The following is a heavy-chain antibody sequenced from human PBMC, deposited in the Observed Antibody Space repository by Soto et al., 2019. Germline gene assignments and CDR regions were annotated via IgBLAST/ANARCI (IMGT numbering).Heavy chain of an antibody. CDR2: ISSSSSTI. D-gene: IGHD6-25*01. CDR3: ARGDSRAEIGYYGMDV. Sequence: GGSLRLSCAASGFTFSSYSMNWVRQAPGKGLEWVSYISSSSSTIYYADSVKGRFTISRDNAKNSLYLQMNSLRDEDTAVYYCARGDSRAEIGYYGMDVWGQGTTVTVSS. V-gene: IGHV3-48*02. J-gene: IGHJ6*02. CDR1: GFTFSSYS.